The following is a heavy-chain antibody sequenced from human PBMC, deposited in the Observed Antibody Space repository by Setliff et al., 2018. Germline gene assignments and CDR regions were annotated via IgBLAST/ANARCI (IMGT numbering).Heavy chain of an antibody. CDR2: VSVSGDNT. Sequence: QPGGSLRLSCVASGITFTSYAMSWVRQAPGKGLEWVSTVSVSGDNTYYTDSVKGRFTTSRDNSKNTVSLQMSSLRAEDTAVYFCAGQGPIFGTGLIPGFDQWGQGTMVTVSS. CDR1: GITFTSYA. CDR3: AGQGPIFGTGLIPGFDQ. D-gene: IGHD3-3*01. J-gene: IGHJ4*02. V-gene: IGHV3-23*01.